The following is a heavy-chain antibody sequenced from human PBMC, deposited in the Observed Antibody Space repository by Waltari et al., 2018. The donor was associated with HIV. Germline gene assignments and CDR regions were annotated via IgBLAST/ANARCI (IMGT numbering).Heavy chain of an antibody. CDR1: GSSISGAYY. CDR3: ARVRITLIVAGPFDM. D-gene: IGHD3-22*01. V-gene: IGHV4-38-2*01. CDR2: IHHSGRT. Sequence: HVQLQESGPGLVKPSETLSLTCVVSGSSISGAYYWGWIRQSPGKGREWIGSIHHSGRTYHNPSLKSRVTISVDASKSQFSLKLTSATAADTAIYYCARVRITLIVAGPFDMWGQGTLVTVSS. J-gene: IGHJ3*02.